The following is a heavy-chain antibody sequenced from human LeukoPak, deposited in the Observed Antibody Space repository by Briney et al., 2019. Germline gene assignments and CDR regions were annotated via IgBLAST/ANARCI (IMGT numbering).Heavy chain of an antibody. CDR3: AKSAVVRGTTGTFDY. V-gene: IGHV3-23*01. J-gene: IGHJ4*02. CDR1: GFTFSNYA. D-gene: IGHD3-10*01. Sequence: GGSLRLSCAASGFTFSNYAMNWVRQAPGRGLEWVSGISSTSASTYCIDSVKGRFTISRDNSKNTLYLQMNSLGAEDTAVYYCAKSAVVRGTTGTFDYWGQGTLVTVSS. CDR2: ISSTSAST.